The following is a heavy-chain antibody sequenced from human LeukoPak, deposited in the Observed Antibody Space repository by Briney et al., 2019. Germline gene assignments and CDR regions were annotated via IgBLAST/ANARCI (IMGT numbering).Heavy chain of an antibody. V-gene: IGHV5-10-1*01. Sequence: GESLLISCKGSGYSFTSYRISWVRQMPGKGLEWMGRIDPSDSYTNYSPSFQGHVTISADKSISTAYLQWSSLKASDTAMYYCARLLAGRYYHYGMDVWGQGTTVTVSS. CDR2: IDPSDSYT. D-gene: IGHD6-19*01. J-gene: IGHJ6*02. CDR3: ARLLAGRYYHYGMDV. CDR1: GYSFTSYR.